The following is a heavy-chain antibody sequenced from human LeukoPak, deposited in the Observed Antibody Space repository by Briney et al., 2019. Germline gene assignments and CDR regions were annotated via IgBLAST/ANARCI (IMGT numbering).Heavy chain of an antibody. D-gene: IGHD6-19*01. J-gene: IGHJ5*02. CDR3: ATMQWLEGVDWFDP. CDR1: GFIFSNYG. Sequence: PGGSLRLSCAAPGFIFSNYGMHWVRQAPGKGLEWVAFIRYDESNKFYADSVKGRFTISRDNSKNILFLQMNSLRAEDTSVYYCATMQWLEGVDWFDPWGQGTLVTVSS. CDR2: IRYDESNK. V-gene: IGHV3-30*02.